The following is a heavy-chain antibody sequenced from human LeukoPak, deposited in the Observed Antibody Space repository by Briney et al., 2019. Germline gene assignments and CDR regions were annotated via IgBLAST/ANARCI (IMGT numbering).Heavy chain of an antibody. Sequence: PSQTLSLTCAVSGVSISSGGYSWSWIRQPPGKGLEWIGYMYHSGTTHYNPSLKSRVTISVDRSKNQFSLKLSSVTAADTAVYYCVRGYYYDSSGYWVRAFDIWGQGTMVTVSS. CDR1: GVSISSGGYS. J-gene: IGHJ3*02. V-gene: IGHV4-30-2*01. CDR3: VRGYYYDSSGYWVRAFDI. CDR2: MYHSGTT. D-gene: IGHD3-22*01.